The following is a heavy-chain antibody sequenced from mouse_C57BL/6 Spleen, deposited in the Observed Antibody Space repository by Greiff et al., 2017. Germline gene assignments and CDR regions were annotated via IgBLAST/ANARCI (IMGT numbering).Heavy chain of an antibody. CDR1: GYSFTGYY. CDR3: ARGDDGDYYAMDD. V-gene: IGHV1-42*01. Sequence: EVQLQQSGPELVKPGASVKISCKASGYSFTGYYMNWVKQSPEKSLEWIGEINPSTGGTTYNQKFKAKATLTVDKSSSTAYMQLKSLTSEDSAVYYCARGDDGDYYAMDDWGKGTSVTVSS. CDR2: INPSTGGT. J-gene: IGHJ4*01. D-gene: IGHD2-13*01.